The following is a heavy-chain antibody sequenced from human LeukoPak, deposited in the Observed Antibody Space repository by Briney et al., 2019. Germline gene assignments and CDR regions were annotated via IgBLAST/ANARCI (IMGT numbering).Heavy chain of an antibody. V-gene: IGHV3-48*02. CDR3: ARDRAGGSDH. CDR2: ISSSSHTI. Sequence: GSLRLSCAASGFSISPYSRNWVRQAPGKGLEWVSYISSSSHTIFYADSVKGRFTISRDNAKNSLYLQMNSLRDEDTAMYYCARDRAGGSDHWGQGPLVTVSS. J-gene: IGHJ4*02. CDR1: GFSISPYS. D-gene: IGHD3-10*01.